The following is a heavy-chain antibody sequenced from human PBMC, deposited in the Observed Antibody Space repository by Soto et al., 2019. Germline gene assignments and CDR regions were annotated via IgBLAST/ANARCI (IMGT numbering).Heavy chain of an antibody. Sequence: QVQLQESGPGLVKPSQTLSLTCTVSGGSISSGDYYWSWIRQPPGKGLERIGYISCSGRTYSNPSRKSRVTLSVDTSKNQFSLELSAVSAADTAVYYCARVADCSGGSCYFSVDYWGQGTLVTVSS. V-gene: IGHV4-30-4*01. J-gene: IGHJ4*02. CDR2: ISCSGRT. CDR1: GGSISSGDYY. CDR3: ARVADCSGGSCYFSVDY. D-gene: IGHD2-15*01.